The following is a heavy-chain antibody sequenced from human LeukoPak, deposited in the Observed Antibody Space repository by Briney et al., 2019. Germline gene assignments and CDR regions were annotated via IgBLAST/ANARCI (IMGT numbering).Heavy chain of an antibody. CDR1: GFSFSSYE. CDR3: AELGITMIGGV. CDR2: ISSSGSTI. D-gene: IGHD3-10*02. Sequence: PGGSLRLSCAASGFSFSSYEMNWVRQAPGKGLEWVSYISSSGSTIYYADSVKGRFTISRDNAKNSLYLQMNSLRAEDTAVYYCAELGITMIGGVWGKGTTATISS. V-gene: IGHV3-48*03. J-gene: IGHJ6*04.